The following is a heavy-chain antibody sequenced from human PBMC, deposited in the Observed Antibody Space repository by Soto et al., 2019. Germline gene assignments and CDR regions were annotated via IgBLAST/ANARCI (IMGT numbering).Heavy chain of an antibody. Sequence: EVQLVESGGGLVQPGESLRLSCAASGFSIRSYWMNWVRQAPGKGLEWVAIIRKDGGEKYYVDSVEGRLTISRDNAKTSLYLQMNSPSGEDTAVYYCAAGSGWLIDYWGRGTLVTVSS. D-gene: IGHD6-19*01. CDR2: IRKDGGEK. CDR1: GFSIRSYW. V-gene: IGHV3-7*03. CDR3: AAGSGWLIDY. J-gene: IGHJ4*02.